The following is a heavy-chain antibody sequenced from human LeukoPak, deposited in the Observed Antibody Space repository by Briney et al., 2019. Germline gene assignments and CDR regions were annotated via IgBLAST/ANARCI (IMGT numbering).Heavy chain of an antibody. Sequence: GESLKISCKGFGYSFTTYWIAWVRQMPGKGLEWMGIIYPGDSETRYSPSFQGQVTISADKSISTAYLQWSSLKASDTAMYFCARLRVGYSSGDLDYWGQGALVTVSS. J-gene: IGHJ4*02. CDR3: ARLRVGYSSGDLDY. CDR2: IYPGDSET. D-gene: IGHD6-19*01. V-gene: IGHV5-51*01. CDR1: GYSFTTYW.